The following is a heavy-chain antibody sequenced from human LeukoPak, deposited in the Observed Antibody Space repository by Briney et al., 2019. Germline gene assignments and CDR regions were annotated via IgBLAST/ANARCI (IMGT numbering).Heavy chain of an antibody. D-gene: IGHD6-19*01. CDR2: ISSSSSTI. V-gene: IGHV3-48*01. CDR3: ARDRGGWPDY. J-gene: IGHJ4*02. Sequence: PGGSLRLFCAASRFTFSIFAMNWVRQARGKGLEWLSYISSSSSTIYYADSVKGRFTISRDNAKNSLYLQLNSLRPEDTGLYYCARDRGGWPDYWGQGTLVTVSS. CDR1: RFTFSIFA.